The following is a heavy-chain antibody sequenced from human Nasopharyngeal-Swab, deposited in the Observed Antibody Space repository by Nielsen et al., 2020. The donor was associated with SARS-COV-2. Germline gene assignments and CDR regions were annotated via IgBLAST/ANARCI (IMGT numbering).Heavy chain of an antibody. Sequence: WIRQPPGTGLEWVAAIWYDGGNKFYADPVKGRFAISRDNFENTLYLQMNSLRAEDTAVCYCARFGLYDTLTGYYSHYYMYVWGKGTTVTVSS. D-gene: IGHD3-9*01. V-gene: IGHV3-33*01. CDR2: IWYDGGNK. J-gene: IGHJ6*03. CDR3: ARFGLYDTLTGYYSHYYMYV.